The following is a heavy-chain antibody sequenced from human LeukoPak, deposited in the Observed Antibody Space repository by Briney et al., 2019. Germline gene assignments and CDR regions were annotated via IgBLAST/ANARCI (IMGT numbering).Heavy chain of an antibody. D-gene: IGHD6-13*01. CDR2: IYYSGST. CDR3: ARKLIAAAGNYYYYYGMDV. J-gene: IGHJ6*02. CDR1: GGSISSYY. V-gene: IGHV4-59*01. Sequence: PSETLSLTCTVSGGSISSYYWSWIRQPPGKGLEWIGYIYYSGSTNYNPSLKSRVTISVDTSRNQFSLKLSSVTAADTAVYYCARKLIAAAGNYYYYYGMDVWGQGTTVTVSS.